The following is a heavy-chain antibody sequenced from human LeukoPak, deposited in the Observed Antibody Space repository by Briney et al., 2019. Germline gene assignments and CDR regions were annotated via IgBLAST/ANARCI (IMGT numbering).Heavy chain of an antibody. J-gene: IGHJ4*02. D-gene: IGHD1-26*01. CDR3: ARAGMVGATHHFDY. V-gene: IGHV4-34*01. Sequence: SETLSLTCAVYGGSFSGYYWSWIRQPPGKGLEWIGEINHSGSTNYNPSLKSRVTISVDTSKNQFSLKLSSVTAADTAVYYCARAGMVGATHHFDYWGQGTLVTVSS. CDR2: INHSGST. CDR1: GGSFSGYY.